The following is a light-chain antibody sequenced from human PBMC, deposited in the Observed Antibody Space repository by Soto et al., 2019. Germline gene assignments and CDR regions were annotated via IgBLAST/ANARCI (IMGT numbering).Light chain of an antibody. Sequence: QSALTQPASVSGSPGQSITISCTGTSSDIGGYNYVSWYQQHPGKAPKLIIYAVSDWPSLISNRFSGSKSGNTASLTISGLQADDEADYYCSSYATSNSLDVVFGGGTKLTVL. V-gene: IGLV2-14*03. CDR3: SSYATSNSLDVV. CDR1: SSDIGGYNY. CDR2: AVS. J-gene: IGLJ2*01.